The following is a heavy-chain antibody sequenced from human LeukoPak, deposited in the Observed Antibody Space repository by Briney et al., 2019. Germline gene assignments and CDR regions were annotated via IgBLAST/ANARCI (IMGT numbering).Heavy chain of an antibody. CDR2: IYSGGST. CDR1: GFTVSSNY. D-gene: IGHD2-2*01. CDR3: ARACSSTSCEDAFDI. V-gene: IGHV3-53*05. Sequence: GGSLRLSCAASGFTVSSNYMSWVRQAPGKGLEWVSVIYSGGSTYYADSVKGRFTISRDNSKNTLYLQMNSLRAEDTAVYYCARACSSTSCEDAFDIWGQGTMVTVSS. J-gene: IGHJ3*02.